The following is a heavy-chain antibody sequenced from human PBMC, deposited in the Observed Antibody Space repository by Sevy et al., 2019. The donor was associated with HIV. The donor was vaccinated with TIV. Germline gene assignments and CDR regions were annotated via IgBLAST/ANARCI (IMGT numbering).Heavy chain of an antibody. CDR1: GFTFSSYW. CDR2: IKQDGSEK. CDR3: ARDTRGNYDFWSGYRPPLDY. Sequence: GESLKISCAASGFTFSSYWMSWVRQAPGKGLEWVANIKQDGSEKYYVDSVKGRFTISRDNAKNSLYLQMNSLRDEDTAVYYCARDTRGNYDFWSGYRPPLDYWGQGTLVTVSS. V-gene: IGHV3-7*01. D-gene: IGHD3-3*01. J-gene: IGHJ4*02.